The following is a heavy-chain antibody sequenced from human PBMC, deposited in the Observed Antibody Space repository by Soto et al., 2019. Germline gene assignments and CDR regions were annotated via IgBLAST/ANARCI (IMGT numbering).Heavy chain of an antibody. J-gene: IGHJ4*02. Sequence: EVQLVESGGGLVQPGGSLRLSCAASGFTFSYNSMNWVRQAPGKGLEWVSCINSGSSSIYYADSVKGRFTISRDNAKNSLYLQINSLRDEDTAVYFCARGRAGYGGNLDYWGQGTLVTVSS. D-gene: IGHD5-12*01. V-gene: IGHV3-48*02. CDR2: INSGSSSI. CDR3: ARGRAGYGGNLDY. CDR1: GFTFSYNS.